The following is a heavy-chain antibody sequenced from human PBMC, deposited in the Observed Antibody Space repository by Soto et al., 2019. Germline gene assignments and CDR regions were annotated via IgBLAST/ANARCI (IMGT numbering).Heavy chain of an antibody. J-gene: IGHJ4*02. CDR2: ISYDGSDR. CDR3: AKEGRTWSGYDWAPAYFDY. CDR1: GFTFRSYG. V-gene: IGHV3-30*18. Sequence: PGGSLRLSCAASGFTFRSYGIHWVRQAPGKGLEWVSVISYDGSDRYFADSVKGRFTISRDNAKNRLYLQMNSLRTEDTAVYYCAKEGRTWSGYDWAPAYFDYWGQGTLVTVTS. D-gene: IGHD5-12*01.